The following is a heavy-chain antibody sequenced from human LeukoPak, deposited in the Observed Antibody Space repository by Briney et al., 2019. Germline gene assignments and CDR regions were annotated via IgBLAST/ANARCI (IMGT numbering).Heavy chain of an antibody. CDR1: GFPFSSYG. Sequence: PGGSLRLSCVASGFPFSSYGMHWVRQAPGKGLEWVAVIWSVGGAEYYADSVKGRFTISRDNSKNMLFLQMNSLRAEDTAVYYCARGPGLGNDYWGQGTLVTVSS. V-gene: IGHV3-33*01. CDR3: ARGPGLGNDY. CDR2: IWSVGGAE. D-gene: IGHD3/OR15-3a*01. J-gene: IGHJ4*02.